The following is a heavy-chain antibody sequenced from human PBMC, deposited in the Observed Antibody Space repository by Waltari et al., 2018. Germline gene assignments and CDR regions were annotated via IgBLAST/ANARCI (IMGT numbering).Heavy chain of an antibody. Sequence: QVQLQESGPGLLNPSETLSLTCAVSGYSIRSGYYWGWVRQPPGKGLEWIGSVYHSGNTYYNPSLKSRLSISADTSNNQLSLKLSSVTAADTAVYYCARSTRGAQNLWYMDVWGKGTTVTVSS. CDR1: GYSIRSGYY. D-gene: IGHD1-26*01. CDR3: ARSTRGAQNLWYMDV. J-gene: IGHJ6*03. CDR2: VYHSGNT. V-gene: IGHV4-38-2*01.